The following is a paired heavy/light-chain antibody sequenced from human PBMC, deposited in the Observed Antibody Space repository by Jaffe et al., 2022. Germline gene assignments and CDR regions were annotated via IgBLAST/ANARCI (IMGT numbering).Heavy chain of an antibody. CDR3: STSEYTGYGEDY. CDR1: GGSVNSGSYY. CDR2: IYYTGST. D-gene: IGHD5-12*01. J-gene: IGHJ4*02. Sequence: QVQLQESGPGLVKPSETLSLTCTVSGGSVNSGSYYWNWIRQPPGKGLEWIGCIYYTGSTKYNPSLKSRIAISIDTSKNQFSLNLNSVTAADTAVYYCSTSEYTGYGEDYWGQGTVVTVSS. V-gene: IGHV4-61*01.
Light chain of an antibody. CDR2: EVT. CDR1: SSDLGDYNY. V-gene: IGLV2-14*01. J-gene: IGLJ1*01. CDR3: SSYTTTSPYL. Sequence: QSALTQPASVSGSPGQSITISCTGTSSDLGDYNYVSWYQEHPGKAPKLIIYEVTNRPSGVSNRFSGSKSGNTASLTISGLQAEDEADYYCSSYTTTSPYLFGTGTKVTVL.